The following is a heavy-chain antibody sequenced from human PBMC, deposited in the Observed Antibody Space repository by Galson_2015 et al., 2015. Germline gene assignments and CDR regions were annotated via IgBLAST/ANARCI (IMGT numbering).Heavy chain of an antibody. J-gene: IGHJ4*02. Sequence: SETLSLTCAVSGGSISSSNWWSWVRQPPGKGLEWIGEIYHSGSTNYNPSLKSRVTISVDKSKNQFSLKLSSVTAADTAVYYCARIALRYPAGSGIDYWGQGTLVTVSS. CDR2: IYHSGST. D-gene: IGHD3-9*01. CDR1: GGSISSSNW. CDR3: ARIALRYPAGSGIDY. V-gene: IGHV4-4*02.